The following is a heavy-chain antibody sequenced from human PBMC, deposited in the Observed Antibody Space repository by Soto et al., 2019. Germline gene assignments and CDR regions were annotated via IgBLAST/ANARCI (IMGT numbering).Heavy chain of an antibody. D-gene: IGHD2-2*02. Sequence: ASVKVSCKASGYSFTGYYIHWVRQAPGQGLEWMGWINPNSGGTNYAQKFQGRVTMTRDTSISTAYMELSRLRSDDTAVYYCAGSAIYRGYYYYGMDVWGQGTTVTVSS. CDR2: INPNSGGT. V-gene: IGHV1-2*02. CDR3: AGSAIYRGYYYYGMDV. J-gene: IGHJ6*02. CDR1: GYSFTGYY.